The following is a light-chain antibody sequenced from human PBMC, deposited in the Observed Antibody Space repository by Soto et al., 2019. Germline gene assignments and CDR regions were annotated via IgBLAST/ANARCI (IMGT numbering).Light chain of an antibody. J-gene: IGLJ1*01. CDR3: SSYTSSSTRV. V-gene: IGLV2-14*01. CDR2: DVS. Sequence: QSVLPQPASVSGSPGQSITISCTGTSSDVGGYNYVSWYQQHPGKAPQLMIYDVSNRPSGVSNRFSGSKSGNTASLSISGLQAEDEADYYCSSYTSSSTRVFGAGTKVTVL. CDR1: SSDVGGYNY.